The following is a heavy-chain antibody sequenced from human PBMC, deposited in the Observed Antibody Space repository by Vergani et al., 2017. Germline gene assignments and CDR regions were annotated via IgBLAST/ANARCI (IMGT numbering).Heavy chain of an antibody. CDR1: GGSLSGYY. V-gene: IGHV4-59*01. CDR3: ARSIVSRNPPDYFDN. J-gene: IGHJ4*02. CDR2: VEDSGYF. Sequence: QVQLQESGPGLVRPSETLSLTCTVSGGSLSGYYWNWIRQTPGERLEWIGYVEDSGYFNYNPSLKTRVSMSSDTSNNQFSLMLSSVTVAYTAVYYCARSIVSRNPPDYFDNWGQGTLVTVSS. D-gene: IGHD1-14*01.